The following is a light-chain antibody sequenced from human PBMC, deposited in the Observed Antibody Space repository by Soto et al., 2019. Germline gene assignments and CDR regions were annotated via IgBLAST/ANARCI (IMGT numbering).Light chain of an antibody. CDR3: RRRNRFPRT. V-gene: IGKV1-9*01. Sequence: DIQLTQSPSFLSASVGDRVTITCRASQDISSYLAWYQQRPGKVPRFLTHSASTLQSGVPSRFSATGSGTTFTLTISSLQSEDIANYYCRRRNRFPRTCGQGTKVEV. J-gene: IGKJ1*01. CDR2: SAS. CDR1: QDISSY.